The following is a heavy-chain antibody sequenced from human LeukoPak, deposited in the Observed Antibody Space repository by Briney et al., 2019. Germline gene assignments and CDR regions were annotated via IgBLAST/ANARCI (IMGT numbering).Heavy chain of an antibody. V-gene: IGHV4-4*07. CDR2: IYTSGST. Sequence: SETLSLTCTVSGGSISSYYWSWLRQPAGKGLEWIGRIYTSGSTNYNPSLKSRVTMSVDTSKNQFSLKLSSVTAADTAVYYCASQMGYYDSSGPARRAYYYFDYWGQGTLVTVSS. D-gene: IGHD3-22*01. J-gene: IGHJ4*02. CDR1: GGSISSYY. CDR3: ASQMGYYDSSGPARRAYYYFDY.